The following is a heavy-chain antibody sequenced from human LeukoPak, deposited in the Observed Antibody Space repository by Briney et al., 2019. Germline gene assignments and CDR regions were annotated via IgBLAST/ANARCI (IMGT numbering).Heavy chain of an antibody. D-gene: IGHD3-10*01. CDR3: ARSINSGCLDY. CDR2: TYYRSKWFY. Sequence: SQTLSLTCAISGDSVSSNNAVWNWIRQSPSRGLEWLGKTYYRSKWFYDYAVSVKSRITITPDTSKNHLSLQLDSVTPEDTALYYCARSINSGCLDYWGQGVLVIVSS. V-gene: IGHV6-1*01. J-gene: IGHJ4*02. CDR1: GDSVSSNNAV.